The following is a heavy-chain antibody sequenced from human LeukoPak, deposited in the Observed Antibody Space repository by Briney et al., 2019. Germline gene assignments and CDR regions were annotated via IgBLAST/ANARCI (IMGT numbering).Heavy chain of an antibody. D-gene: IGHD2-15*01. J-gene: IGHJ2*01. Sequence: SETLSLTCAVYGGSFSGYYWSWLRQPPGKGLEWIGEINHSGSTNYNPSLTSRVTISVDTSKNQCSLKLSSVTAADTAVYYCARELRYCSGGSCYHNWYFDLWGRGTLVTVSS. CDR3: ARELRYCSGGSCYHNWYFDL. V-gene: IGHV4-34*01. CDR2: INHSGST. CDR1: GGSFSGYY.